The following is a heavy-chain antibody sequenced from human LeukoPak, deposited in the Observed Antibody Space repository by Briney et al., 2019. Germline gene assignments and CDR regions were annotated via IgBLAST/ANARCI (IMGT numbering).Heavy chain of an antibody. J-gene: IGHJ6*03. Sequence: GGSLRLSCAASGFTFSSYWMSWVRQAPGKGLEWVANIKQDGSEKYYVDSVEGRFTISRDNAKNSLYLQMNSLRAEDTAVYYCARQTGIAAAGTWGYYMDVWGKGTTVTVSS. CDR2: IKQDGSEK. CDR1: GFTFSSYW. V-gene: IGHV3-7*01. D-gene: IGHD6-13*01. CDR3: ARQTGIAAAGTWGYYMDV.